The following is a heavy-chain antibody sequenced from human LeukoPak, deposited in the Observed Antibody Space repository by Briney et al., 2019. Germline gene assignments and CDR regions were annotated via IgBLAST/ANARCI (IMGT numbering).Heavy chain of an antibody. J-gene: IGHJ4*02. CDR2: ISYDGSNK. Sequence: PGGSLRLSCAASGFTFSSYAMHWVRQAPGKGLEWVAVISYDGSNKYYADSVKGRFTISRDNAKNSLYLQMNSLRAEDTAVYYCARNGDLWGSGSYYMARAPKIDYWGQGTLVTVSS. D-gene: IGHD3-10*01. V-gene: IGHV3-30*04. CDR3: ARNGDLWGSGSYYMARAPKIDY. CDR1: GFTFSSYA.